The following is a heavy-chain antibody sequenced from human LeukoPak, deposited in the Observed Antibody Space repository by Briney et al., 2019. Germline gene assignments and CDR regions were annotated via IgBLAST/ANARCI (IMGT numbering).Heavy chain of an antibody. CDR2: ISPIFVTA. D-gene: IGHD6-13*01. J-gene: IGHJ6*03. Sequence: SVKVSCKASGYTFTSYGISWVRQAPGQGLEWMGGISPIFVTANHAQKFQGRVTITADESTSTAYMALSSLRSEDTAVYYCARDRGIAAAGQYYYYMDVWGKGTTVTISS. CDR3: ARDRGIAAAGQYYYYMDV. CDR1: GYTFTSYG. V-gene: IGHV1-69*13.